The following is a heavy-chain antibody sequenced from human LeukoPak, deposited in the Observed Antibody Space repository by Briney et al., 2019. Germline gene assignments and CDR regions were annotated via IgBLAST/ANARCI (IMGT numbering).Heavy chain of an antibody. CDR2: INPNSGGT. CDR3: ARDARGYYGSGNYFITLY. Sequence: ASVTVSFTASGYTFTVYYIHWVRQAPGQGLEWMGWINPNSGGTNYAQKFQGRVTMTRDTSINTAYMELNSLRSDDTAVYYCARDARGYYGSGNYFITLYWGQGTLVTVSS. D-gene: IGHD3-10*01. CDR1: GYTFTVYY. J-gene: IGHJ4*02. V-gene: IGHV1-2*02.